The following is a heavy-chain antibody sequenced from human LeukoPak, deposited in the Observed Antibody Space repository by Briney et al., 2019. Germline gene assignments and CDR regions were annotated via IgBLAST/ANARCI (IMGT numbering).Heavy chain of an antibody. J-gene: IGHJ4*02. V-gene: IGHV3-23*01. CDR1: GFTFTSYA. D-gene: IGHD3-22*01. CDR3: AKDWAYYDSGGYYY. Sequence: GGSLRLSCAASGFTFTSYAMTWVRQAPGNGLEWVSTISGSGGTTYYADSVKGRFTISRHNSERSVYLQMNSLRAEDTAVYYCAKDWAYYDSGGYYYWGQGTLVTVSS. CDR2: ISGSGGTT.